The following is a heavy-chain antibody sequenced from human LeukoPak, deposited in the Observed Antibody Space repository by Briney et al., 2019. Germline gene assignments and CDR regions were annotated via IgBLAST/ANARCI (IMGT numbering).Heavy chain of an antibody. CDR1: GFSLTSNPMG. CDR3: AHTGFGGDWNGRAFDF. Sequence: SGPTLVKPTQTLALTCTFSGFSLTSNPMGVGWIRQSPGKALEWLVVIYWDDDKRYSPSLKSRLIVSKDTSKNQVVLIMTNMDPADTATYYCAHTGFGGDWNGRAFDFWGQGILVTVSS. CDR2: IYWDDDK. J-gene: IGHJ4*02. V-gene: IGHV2-5*02. D-gene: IGHD1-1*01.